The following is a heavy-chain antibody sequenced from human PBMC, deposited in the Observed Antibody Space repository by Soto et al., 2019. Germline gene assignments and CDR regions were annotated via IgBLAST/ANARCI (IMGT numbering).Heavy chain of an antibody. V-gene: IGHV3-30*18. D-gene: IGHD5-18*01. CDR2: ILHDGSKE. J-gene: IGHJ6*02. CDR3: AKSRDGYSFYYYYGMDV. Sequence: PGGSLRLSCAAPGFTFSNYGMHWVRQAPGKGLEWVALILHDGSKEYYADSVKGRCTISRDNSKNTLYLQMNSLSADDTAVYYCAKSRDGYSFYYYYGMDVWGQGTTVTVSS. CDR1: GFTFSNYG.